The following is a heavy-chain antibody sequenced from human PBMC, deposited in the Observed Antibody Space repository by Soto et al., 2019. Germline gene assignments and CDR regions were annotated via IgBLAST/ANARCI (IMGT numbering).Heavy chain of an antibody. CDR1: GFSLYSGGVG. Sequence: QITLKESSPTLVKPTQTLTLTCSFSGFSLYSGGVGVGWIRQPPGKALEWLALLYWDETRRFNPSLKNTRTIAKDTSENLVVLTMTDMGPVDTGTYFCAHYTTNTYFDVWGKGTTVTVSS. V-gene: IGHV2-5*02. CDR3: AHYTTNTYFDV. J-gene: IGHJ6*04. CDR2: LYWDETR. D-gene: IGHD1-1*01.